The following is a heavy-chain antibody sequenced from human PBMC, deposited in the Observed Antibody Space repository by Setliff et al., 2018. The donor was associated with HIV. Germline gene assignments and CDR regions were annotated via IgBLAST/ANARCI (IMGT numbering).Heavy chain of an antibody. J-gene: IGHJ4*02. CDR2: SGDT. CDR1: GGSITGYY. V-gene: IGHV4-4*07. Sequence: SETLSLTCSVSGGSITGYYWSWIRQPAGKDMEWIGRSGDTIYNPSLESRVTISVDTSRNQFSLKLTSVTAADTAVYYCARERDAGYYYGSGSYHPFDYWGQGTLVTVSS. CDR3: ARERDAGYYYGSGSYHPFDY. D-gene: IGHD3-10*01.